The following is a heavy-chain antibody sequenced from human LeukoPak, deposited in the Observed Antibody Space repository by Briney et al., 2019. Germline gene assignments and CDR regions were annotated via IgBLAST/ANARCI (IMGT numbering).Heavy chain of an antibody. CDR3: ASGIAENWFDP. CDR2: INHSGST. CDR1: GFTVSSNY. D-gene: IGHD6-13*01. V-gene: IGHV4-34*01. J-gene: IGHJ5*02. Sequence: GSLRLSCAASGFTVSSNYMSWVRQPPGKGLEWIGEINHSGSTNYNPSLKSRVTISVDTSKNQFSLKLSSVTAADTAVYYCASGIAENWFDPWGQGTLVTVSS.